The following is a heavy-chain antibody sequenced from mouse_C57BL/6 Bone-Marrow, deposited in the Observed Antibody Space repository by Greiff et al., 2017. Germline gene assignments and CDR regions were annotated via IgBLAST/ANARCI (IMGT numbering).Heavy chain of an antibody. Sequence: EVKLMESGGGLVKPGGSLKLSCAASGFNISDYGMHWVRQAPEKGLAWVAYISSGSSTIYYADTVKGRFTISRDEAKNTLCLQMTSLRSEDTAMYYCARVGLDDWGKGATLTVSS. CDR1: GFNISDYG. J-gene: IGHJ2*01. CDR2: ISSGSSTI. CDR3: ARVGLDD. V-gene: IGHV5-17*01.